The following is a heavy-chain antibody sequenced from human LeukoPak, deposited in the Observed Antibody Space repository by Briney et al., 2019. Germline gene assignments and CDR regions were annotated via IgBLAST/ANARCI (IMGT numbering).Heavy chain of an antibody. CDR1: GGTFSSYA. CDR2: IIPIFGTA. V-gene: IGHV1-69*05. D-gene: IGHD5-18*01. CDR3: ARGLVGYSYGYYDY. J-gene: IGHJ4*02. Sequence: SVKVSCKASGGTFSSYAISGVRQAPGQGLEWMGRIIPIFGTANYAQKFQGRVTITTDESTSTAYMELSSLRSEDTAVYYCARGLVGYSYGYYDYWGQGTLVTVSS.